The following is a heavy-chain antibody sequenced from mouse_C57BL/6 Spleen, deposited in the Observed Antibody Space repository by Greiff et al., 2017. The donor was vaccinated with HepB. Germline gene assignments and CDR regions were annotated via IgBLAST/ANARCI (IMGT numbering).Heavy chain of an antibody. CDR3: ARPYYYGSGWFAY. V-gene: IGHV5-17*01. CDR1: GFTFSDYG. Sequence: EVQRVESGGGLVKPGGSLKLSCAASGFTFSDYGMHWVRQAPEKGLEWVAYISSGSSTIYYADTVKGRFTISRDNAKNTLFLQMTSLRSEDTAIYYCARPYYYGSGWFAYWGQGTLVTVSA. CDR2: ISSGSSTI. D-gene: IGHD1-1*01. J-gene: IGHJ3*01.